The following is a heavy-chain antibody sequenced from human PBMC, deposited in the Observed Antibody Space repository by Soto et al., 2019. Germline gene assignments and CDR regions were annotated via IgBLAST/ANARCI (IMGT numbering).Heavy chain of an antibody. CDR2: INADGSET. V-gene: IGHV3-74*01. CDR1: GFTFSSNW. Sequence: ESGGGLVQPGGSLRLSCAASGFTFSSNWMHWVRRVPGRGLVWVSRINADGSETNYEDSVEGRFTISRDNPKNTLYLQMNSLRAEDTAVYYCARDGEGFWGQGTLVTVSS. D-gene: IGHD2-21*01. J-gene: IGHJ4*02. CDR3: ARDGEGF.